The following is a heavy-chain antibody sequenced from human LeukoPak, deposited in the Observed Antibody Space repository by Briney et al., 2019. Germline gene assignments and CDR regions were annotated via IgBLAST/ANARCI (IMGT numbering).Heavy chain of an antibody. CDR3: AKVDYGGTNDAFDI. J-gene: IGHJ3*02. CDR1: GYTFTSHY. Sequence: ASVKVSCKASGYTFTSHYMHWVRQAPGQGLEWMGIINPSGGSTSYAQKLQGRVTMTRDMSTSTVYMELSSLRAEDTAVYYCAKVDYGGTNDAFDIWGQGTMVTVSS. D-gene: IGHD4-23*01. CDR2: INPSGGST. V-gene: IGHV1-46*04.